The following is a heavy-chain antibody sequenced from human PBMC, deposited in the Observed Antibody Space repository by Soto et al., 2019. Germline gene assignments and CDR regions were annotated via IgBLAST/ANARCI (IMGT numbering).Heavy chain of an antibody. J-gene: IGHJ4*02. D-gene: IGHD6-6*01. V-gene: IGHV3-30*04. Sequence: VQLVESGGGVVQPGRSLSLSCTASGFTFSTYAMHWVRQAPGKGLEWVAVISYDGSNGHYADFVKGRFTISRDNSKNTLSLQMNSLRVEDTAVYFCARDLYNSSSLGGYWGQGTLVTVSS. CDR2: ISYDGSNG. CDR1: GFTFSTYA. CDR3: ARDLYNSSSLGGY.